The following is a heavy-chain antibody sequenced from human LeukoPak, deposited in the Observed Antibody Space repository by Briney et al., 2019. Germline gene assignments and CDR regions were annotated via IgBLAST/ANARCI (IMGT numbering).Heavy chain of an antibody. D-gene: IGHD3-9*01. CDR2: IYTSGST. Sequence: PSETLSLTCTVSGGSISSYYWSWIRQPAGKGLEWIGRIYTSGSTNYNPSLKSRVTISVDTSKNQFSLRLSSVTAADTAVYYCARDHYDILAGYFDYWGQGTLVTVSS. J-gene: IGHJ4*02. CDR3: ARDHYDILAGYFDY. CDR1: GGSISSYY. V-gene: IGHV4-4*07.